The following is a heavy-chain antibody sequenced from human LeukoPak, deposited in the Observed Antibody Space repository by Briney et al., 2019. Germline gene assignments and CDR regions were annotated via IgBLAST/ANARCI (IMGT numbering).Heavy chain of an antibody. J-gene: IGHJ4*02. Sequence: SVKVSCKASGYTFTSYDINWVRQATGQGLEWMGGIIPIFGTANCAQKFQGRVTITADESTSTAYMELSSLRSEDTAVYYCARDPGGYLDSIWGQGTLVTVSS. CDR1: GYTFTSYD. V-gene: IGHV1-69*13. CDR2: IIPIFGTA. D-gene: IGHD1-26*01. CDR3: ARDPGGYLDSI.